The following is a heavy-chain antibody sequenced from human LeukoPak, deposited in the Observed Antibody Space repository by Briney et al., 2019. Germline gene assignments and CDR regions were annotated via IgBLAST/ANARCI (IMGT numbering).Heavy chain of an antibody. CDR1: GYTLTELS. J-gene: IGHJ4*02. V-gene: IGHV1-24*01. CDR2: FDPEDGET. CDR3: ATGYRSSSAQFDY. D-gene: IGHD6-6*01. Sequence: ASVKVSCKVSGYTLTELSMHWVRQAPGKGLAWMEGFDPEDGETIYAQKFQGRVTMTEDTSTDTAYMELSSLRSEDTAVYYCATGYRSSSAQFDYWGQGTLVTVSS.